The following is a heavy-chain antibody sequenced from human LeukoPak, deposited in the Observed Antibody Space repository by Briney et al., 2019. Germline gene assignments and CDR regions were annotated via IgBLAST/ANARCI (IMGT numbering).Heavy chain of an antibody. J-gene: IGHJ4*02. V-gene: IGHV3-74*01. CDR2: INREGSST. CDR3: ARAIYQPDGSGYYSFDHFDY. CDR1: GFTFNTYW. D-gene: IGHD3-22*01. Sequence: PGGSLRLSCAASGFTFNTYWMHWVRQAPGEGLMWVSRINREGSSTIYADSVKGRFAISRDNARNTLFLQMSSLRPEDTAVYYCARAIYQPDGSGYYSFDHFDYWGQGTLVPVSS.